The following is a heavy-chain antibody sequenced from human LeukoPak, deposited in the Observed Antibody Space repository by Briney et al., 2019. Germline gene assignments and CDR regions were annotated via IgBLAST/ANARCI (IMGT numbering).Heavy chain of an antibody. CDR2: ISRSSSTI. D-gene: IGHD6-13*01. V-gene: IGHV3-48*01. J-gene: IGHJ6*03. CDR3: ARVVEVAAAADYYYYMDV. CDR1: GFTFSSYS. Sequence: PGGSLRLSCAASGFTFSSYSMNWVRQAPWKGLEWISYISRSSSTIYYADSVKGRFTISRDNAKNSLYLQMNSLRAEDTAVYYCARVVEVAAAADYYYYMDVWGKGTTVTVSS.